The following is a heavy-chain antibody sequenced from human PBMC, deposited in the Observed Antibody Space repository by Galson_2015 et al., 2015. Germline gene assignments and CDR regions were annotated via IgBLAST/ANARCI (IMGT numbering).Heavy chain of an antibody. V-gene: IGHV3-23*01. D-gene: IGHD4-11*01. Sequence: SLRLSCAASGFTFSSYAMSWVRQAPGKGLERVSTISGGGGGTFYADSVKVRFTISRDNSKNTLYLQMNSLRAEDTAVYYCARDLSSKGYYYYGLDVWGQGTTVTVSS. J-gene: IGHJ6*02. CDR1: GFTFSSYA. CDR3: ARDLSSKGYYYYGLDV. CDR2: ISGGGGGT.